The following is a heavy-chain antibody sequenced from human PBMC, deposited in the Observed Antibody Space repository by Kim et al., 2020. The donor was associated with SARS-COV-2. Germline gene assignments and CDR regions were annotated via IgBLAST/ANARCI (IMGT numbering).Heavy chain of an antibody. D-gene: IGHD4-4*01. CDR3: ARGPNYSPFDY. CDR2: I. V-gene: IGHV3-48*03. Sequence: INYSDCVRGRFNIYRNNEQHSLYLKMNSLSAADTAVYYCARGPNYSPFDYWGQGTLVTVSS. J-gene: IGHJ4*02.